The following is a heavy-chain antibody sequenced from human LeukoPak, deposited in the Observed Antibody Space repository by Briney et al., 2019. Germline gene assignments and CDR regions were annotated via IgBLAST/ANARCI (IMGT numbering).Heavy chain of an antibody. J-gene: IGHJ4*02. Sequence: SETLSLTCAVYGGSFSGYYWSWIRQPPGKGLEWIGEINHSGSTNYIPSLKSRVTISLDTSKNQFSLKLTSVAAADTALYYCASGRSGGGSGSYFNHRLYYFDYWGQGTLVTVSS. CDR1: GGSFSGYY. CDR2: INHSGST. CDR3: ASGRSGGGSGSYFNHRLYYFDY. D-gene: IGHD3-10*01. V-gene: IGHV4-34*01.